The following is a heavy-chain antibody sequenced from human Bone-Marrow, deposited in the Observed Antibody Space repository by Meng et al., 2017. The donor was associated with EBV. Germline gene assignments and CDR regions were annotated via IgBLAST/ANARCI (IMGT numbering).Heavy chain of an antibody. V-gene: IGHV1-69*01. CDR1: GGYFNSDA. D-gene: IGHD3-10*01. Sequence: QVQVVQWGAEVEKPASSMKVACKTSGGYFNSDAISWVRQAPGQGLEWMGELIHFLDTQNYPYNFKRTVTITANDSTSLDHMELTRPSSDATVVYYWGGAARRGHTFDYWGQGTLVTVSS. CDR3: GGAARRGHTFDY. J-gene: IGHJ4*02. CDR2: LIHFLDTQ.